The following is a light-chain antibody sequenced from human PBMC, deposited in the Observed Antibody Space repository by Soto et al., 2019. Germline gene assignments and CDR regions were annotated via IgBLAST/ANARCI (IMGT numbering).Light chain of an antibody. CDR2: WAS. CDR1: QSVFYSSNNKNY. CDR3: QQYYSSPIT. V-gene: IGKV4-1*01. J-gene: IGKJ3*01. Sequence: DIVMTQSPDSLAVSLGERATINCKSSQSVFYSSNNKNYLAWYQQKPGQSPKLLIYWASTRESGVPDRFSGSGSGTDFTLTISSLQAEDVAIYYCQQYYSSPITFGPGTKVDIK.